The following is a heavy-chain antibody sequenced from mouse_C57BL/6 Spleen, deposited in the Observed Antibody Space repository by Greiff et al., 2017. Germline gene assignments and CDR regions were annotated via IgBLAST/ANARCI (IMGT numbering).Heavy chain of an antibody. J-gene: IGHJ1*03. V-gene: IGHV1-18*01. D-gene: IGHD2-5*01. CDR3: AREVYYSNPYWYLYV. CDR1: GYTFTDYN. Sequence: EVQLQQSGPELVKPGASVKIPCKASGYTFTDYNMDWVKQSHGKSLEWIGDINPNNGGTIYNQKFKGKATVTVDKSSSTAYMELRSLTSEDTAVYYCAREVYYSNPYWYLYVWGTGTTVTVSS. CDR2: INPNNGGT.